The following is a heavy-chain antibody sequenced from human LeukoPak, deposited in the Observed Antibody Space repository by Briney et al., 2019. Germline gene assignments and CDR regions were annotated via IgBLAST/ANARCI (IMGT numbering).Heavy chain of an antibody. CDR1: GYTFTSYD. CDR2: IIPIFGTA. Sequence: ASVKVSCKASGYTFTSYDINWVRQATGQGLEWMGGIIPIFGTANYAQKFQGRVTITADESTSTAYMELSSLRSEDTAVYYCARRDYGDYGSWLGFDPWGQGTLVTVSS. CDR3: ARRDYGDYGSWLGFDP. J-gene: IGHJ5*02. D-gene: IGHD4-17*01. V-gene: IGHV1-69*13.